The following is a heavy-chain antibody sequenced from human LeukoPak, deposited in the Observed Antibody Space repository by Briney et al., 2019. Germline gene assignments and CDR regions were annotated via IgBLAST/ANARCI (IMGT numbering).Heavy chain of an antibody. D-gene: IGHD6-19*01. Sequence: TGGSLRLSCAASGFTSSSYAMHWVRQAPGKGLEWVAVISYDGSNKYYADSVKGRFTISRDNSKNTLSLQMNSLRAEDTAVYYCARAALSSGWKAGVNYWGQGTLVTVSS. V-gene: IGHV3-30-3*01. J-gene: IGHJ4*02. CDR3: ARAALSSGWKAGVNY. CDR2: ISYDGSNK. CDR1: GFTSSSYA.